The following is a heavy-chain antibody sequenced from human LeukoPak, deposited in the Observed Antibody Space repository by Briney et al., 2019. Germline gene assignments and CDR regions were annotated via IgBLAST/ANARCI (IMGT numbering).Heavy chain of an antibody. Sequence: GASVKVSCKASGYTFTSYYMHWVRQAPGQGLEWMGIINPSGGSTSYAQKFQGRVTMTRDTSTSTVYMELSSLRSEDTAVYYCARDNIYGITYYYDSSGYGPDYWGQGTLVTVSS. J-gene: IGHJ4*02. D-gene: IGHD3-22*01. CDR3: ARDNIYGITYYYDSSGYGPDY. CDR1: GYTFTSYY. CDR2: INPSGGST. V-gene: IGHV1-46*01.